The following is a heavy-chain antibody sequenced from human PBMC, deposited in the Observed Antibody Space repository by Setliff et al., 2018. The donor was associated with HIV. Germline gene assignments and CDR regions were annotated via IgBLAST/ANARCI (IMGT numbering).Heavy chain of an antibody. V-gene: IGHV5-51*01. CDR3: ARHTIDISLLVVQDPAPFDV. CDR2: IYPQDSDT. J-gene: IGHJ3*01. Sequence: PGESLKISCTGSGYSFSNHWIGWVRQMPGRGLEWVGIIYPQDSDTRYSPSFEGHVTISADTSRYTAYLQWSALKASDTAMYYCARHTIDISLLVVQDPAPFDVWGRGTMVTVSS. D-gene: IGHD3-10*01. CDR1: GYSFSNHW.